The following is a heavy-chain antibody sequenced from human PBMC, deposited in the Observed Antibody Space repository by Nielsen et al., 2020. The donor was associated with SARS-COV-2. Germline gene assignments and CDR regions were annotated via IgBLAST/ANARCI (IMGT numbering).Heavy chain of an antibody. V-gene: IGHV3-30-3*01. CDR3: AHIHYDPYYMDV. CDR2: ISYDGSNK. Sequence: GESLKISCAASGFTFSSYAMHWVRQAPGKGLEWVAVISYDGSNKYYADSVKGRFTISRDNSKNTLYLQMNSLRAEDTAVYYCAHIHYDPYYMDVWGKGTTVTVSS. D-gene: IGHD4-17*01. J-gene: IGHJ6*03. CDR1: GFTFSSYA.